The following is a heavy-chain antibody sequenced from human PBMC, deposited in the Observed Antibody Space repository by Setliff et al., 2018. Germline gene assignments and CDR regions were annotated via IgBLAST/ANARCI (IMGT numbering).Heavy chain of an antibody. V-gene: IGHV4-34*01. CDR1: GGSFSGYY. CDR2: INQSGST. CDR3: ARETTAWGYVDTAMVTFIDQ. D-gene: IGHD5-18*01. Sequence: SETLSLTCAVYGGSFSGYYWSWIRQPPGKGLEWIGEINQSGSTNYNPSLKSRVTISVDTSKNQFSLKLSSVTAADTAVYYCARETTAWGYVDTAMVTFIDQWGQGTLVTVSS. J-gene: IGHJ4*02.